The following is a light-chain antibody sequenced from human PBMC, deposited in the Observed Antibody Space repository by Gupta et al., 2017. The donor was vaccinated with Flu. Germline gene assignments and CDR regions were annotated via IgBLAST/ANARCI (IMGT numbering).Light chain of an antibody. J-gene: IGLJ3*02. CDR3: AAWDDSLSAWV. CDR2: KTD. CDR1: GSNIESNS. V-gene: IGLV1-47*01. Sequence: QSVMTQPPSASGTPGQRVTISCSGSGSNIESNSVYWYQQLPGTAPKLLIYKTDQRPAGGPDRISGSKPGTSASLAISGLRSEDEADYYCAAWDDSLSAWVFGGGTKVTVL.